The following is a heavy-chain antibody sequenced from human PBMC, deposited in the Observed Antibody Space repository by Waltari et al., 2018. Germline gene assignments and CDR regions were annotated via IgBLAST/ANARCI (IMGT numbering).Heavy chain of an antibody. J-gene: IGHJ3*01. D-gene: IGHD6-13*01. V-gene: IGHV1-69-2*01. CDR2: IDTEEEET. CDR3: ITALGYMSSASRPFDV. CDR1: GYRFTDYY. Sequence: EVQLPQSGTELKKPGSTVKISCQVSGYRFTDYYIHWVQQAPGKGPKLMGRIDTEEEETIYADRNQGRVTITADTSTETAFMKLSSLTSDDTAVYYCITALGYMSSASRPFDVWGLGTLITVSS.